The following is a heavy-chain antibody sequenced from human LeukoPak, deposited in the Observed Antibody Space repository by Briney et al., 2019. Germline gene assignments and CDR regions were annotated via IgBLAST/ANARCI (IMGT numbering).Heavy chain of an antibody. CDR1: GGSISSSSYY. J-gene: IGHJ4*02. D-gene: IGHD5-18*01. Sequence: SETLSLTCTVSGGSISSSSYYWGWIRQPPGKGLEWIGSIYYSGSTYYNPSLKSRVTISVDTSKNQFSLKLSSVTAADTAVYYCARGSAMVRDFDYWGQGTLVTVSS. V-gene: IGHV4-39*01. CDR3: ARGSAMVRDFDY. CDR2: IYYSGST.